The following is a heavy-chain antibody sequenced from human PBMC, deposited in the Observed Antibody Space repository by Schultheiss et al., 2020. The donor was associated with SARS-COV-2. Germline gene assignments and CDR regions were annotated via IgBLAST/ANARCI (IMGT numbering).Heavy chain of an antibody. Sequence: GESLKISCKGSGYSFTSYWIGWVRRMPGKGLEWMGIIYPGDSDTRYSPSFQGQVTISADKSISTAYLQWSSLKASDTAMYYCARLIEGPTVTAPFDYWGQGTLVTVSS. V-gene: IGHV5-51*01. CDR1: GYSFTSYW. CDR3: ARLIEGPTVTAPFDY. D-gene: IGHD4-17*01. J-gene: IGHJ4*02. CDR2: IYPGDSDT.